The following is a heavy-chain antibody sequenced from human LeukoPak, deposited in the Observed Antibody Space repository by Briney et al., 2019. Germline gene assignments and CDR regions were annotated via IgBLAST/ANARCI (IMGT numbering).Heavy chain of an antibody. CDR3: AKDDYGSGSSRTLDY. CDR2: ISGSGGST. D-gene: IGHD3-10*01. CDR1: GFTFSSYA. V-gene: IGHV3-23*01. Sequence: GGSLRLSCAASGFTFSSYAMSWVRQAPGKGLEWVSAISGSGGSTYYADSVKGRFTISRDNSKNTLYLQMNSLRAEDTAVYYCAKDDYGSGSSRTLDYWGQGSLVTVSS. J-gene: IGHJ4*02.